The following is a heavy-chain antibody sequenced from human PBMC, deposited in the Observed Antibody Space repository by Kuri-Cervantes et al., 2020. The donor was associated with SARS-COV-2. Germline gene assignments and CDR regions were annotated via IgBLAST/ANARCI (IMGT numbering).Heavy chain of an antibody. CDR1: GYTFTSYD. D-gene: IGHD2-15*01. V-gene: IGHV1-18*01. CDR3: ATPRYCSGGSCYGLFDY. CDR2: ISAYNGNT. Sequence: ASVKVSCKASGYTFTSYDISWVRQAPGQGLEWMGWISAYNGNTNYAQKLQGRVTMTTDTSTSTAYMELSRLRSDDTAVYYCATPRYCSGGSCYGLFDYWGQGTLVTVSS. J-gene: IGHJ4*02.